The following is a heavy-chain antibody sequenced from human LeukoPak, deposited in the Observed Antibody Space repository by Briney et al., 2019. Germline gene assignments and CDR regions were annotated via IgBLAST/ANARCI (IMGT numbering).Heavy chain of an antibody. D-gene: IGHD2-2*01. V-gene: IGHV4-59*01. J-gene: IGHJ5*02. Sequence: PSETLSLTCTVSGGSISSYYWSWIRQPPGKGLEWIGYIYYSGSTNYNPSLKSRVTISVDTSKNQFSLKLSSVTAADTAVYYCARQYQLRGGRVFWFDPWGQGTLVTVSS. CDR3: ARQYQLRGGRVFWFDP. CDR1: GGSISSYY. CDR2: IYYSGST.